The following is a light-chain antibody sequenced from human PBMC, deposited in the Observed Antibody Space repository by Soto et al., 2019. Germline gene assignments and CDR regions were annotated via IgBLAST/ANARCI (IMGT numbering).Light chain of an antibody. CDR2: DVS. Sequence: QSVLTQPASVSGSPGQSITISCTGTSSDVGGYNYVSWYQQHPGKAPKLMIYDVSNRPSGVSNRFSGSKSGNTASLTISGLQAEDEADYYCTSYAGSNNFGIFGTGTKVT. CDR3: TSYAGSNNFGI. V-gene: IGLV2-14*01. CDR1: SSDVGGYNY. J-gene: IGLJ1*01.